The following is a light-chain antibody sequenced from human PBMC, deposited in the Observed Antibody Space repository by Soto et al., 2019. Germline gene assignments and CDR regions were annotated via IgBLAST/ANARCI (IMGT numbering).Light chain of an antibody. CDR3: QHYQSGHPIA. J-gene: IGKJ5*01. Sequence: ESLLAQSADAVSLSQEERATLSCRAAQSVGTRLAWYQHKTGQAPRLLISGASSRATGIPDRFTGSGSETSFPLTISRLEPEDFALYYCQHYQSGHPIAFGQGTRLEIK. CDR1: QSVGTR. V-gene: IGKV3-20*01. CDR2: GAS.